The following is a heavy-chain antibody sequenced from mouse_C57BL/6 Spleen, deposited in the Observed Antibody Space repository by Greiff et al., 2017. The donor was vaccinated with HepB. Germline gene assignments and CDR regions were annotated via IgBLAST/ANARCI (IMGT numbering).Heavy chain of an antibody. CDR3: ARWGGYDSWFAY. V-gene: IGHV1-55*01. J-gene: IGHJ3*01. CDR2: IYPGSGST. D-gene: IGHD2-2*01. Sequence: QVQLQQPGAELVKPGASVKMSCKASGYTFTSYWITWVKQRPGQGLEWIGDIYPGSGSTNYNEKFKSKATLTVDTSSSTAYMQLSSLTSEDSAVYYCARWGGYDSWFAYWGQGTLVTVSA. CDR1: GYTFTSYW.